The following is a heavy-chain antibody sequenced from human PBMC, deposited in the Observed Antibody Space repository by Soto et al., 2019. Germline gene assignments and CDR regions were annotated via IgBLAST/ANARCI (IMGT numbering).Heavy chain of an antibody. Sequence: QVQLQESGPGLVKPSQTLSLTCTVSGGSISSGHYYWSWIRQPPGKGLEWIGYIYYSGSTYYNPPLKSRVTISVDTSKNQFSLKLTSVTAADTAVYYCVRDRVDGDYDPNFDYWGQGTLVTVSS. J-gene: IGHJ4*02. D-gene: IGHD4-17*01. CDR2: IYYSGST. CDR3: VRDRVDGDYDPNFDY. CDR1: GGSISSGHYY. V-gene: IGHV4-30-4*01.